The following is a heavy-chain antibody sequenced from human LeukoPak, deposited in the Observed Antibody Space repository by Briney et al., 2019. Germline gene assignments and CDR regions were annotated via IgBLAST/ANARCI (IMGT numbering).Heavy chain of an antibody. J-gene: IGHJ4*02. D-gene: IGHD3-22*01. V-gene: IGHV1-18*01. CDR3: ARDLPYYDSSGYYVATYDY. CDR1: GYTFTSYG. Sequence: ASVKVSCKSSGYTFTSYGISWVRQAPGQGLEGMGWISAYNGNTNYAQKLQGRVTMTTDTSTSTAYMELRSQRSDDTAVYYCARDLPYYDSSGYYVATYDYWGQGTLVTVSS. CDR2: ISAYNGNT.